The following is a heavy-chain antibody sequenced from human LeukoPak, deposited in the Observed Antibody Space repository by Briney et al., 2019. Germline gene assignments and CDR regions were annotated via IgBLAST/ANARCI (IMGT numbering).Heavy chain of an antibody. J-gene: IGHJ4*02. CDR2: ISGSGGST. CDR3: ARDTGSMAARYFDF. D-gene: IGHD2-8*02. V-gene: IGHV3-23*01. Sequence: PGGSLRLSCAASGFTFSSYAMSRVRQAPGKGLEWVSAISGSGGSTYYADSVKGRFTISRDNSKNTLYLQMNSLRAEDTAVYYCARDTGSMAARYFDFWGQGTLVTVSS. CDR1: GFTFSSYA.